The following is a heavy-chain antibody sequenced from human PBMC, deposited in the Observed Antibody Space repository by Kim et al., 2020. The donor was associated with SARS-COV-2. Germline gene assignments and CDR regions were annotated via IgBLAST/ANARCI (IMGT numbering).Heavy chain of an antibody. D-gene: IGHD3-10*01. Sequence: ASVKVSCKASGYTFTGYYMHWVRQAPGQGLEWMGRINPNSGGTNYAQKFQGRVTMTRDTSISTAYMELSRLRSDDTAVYYCARLFSYGSGSYWYFDLWGRGTLVTVSS. CDR2: INPNSGGT. V-gene: IGHV1-2*06. CDR3: ARLFSYGSGSYWYFDL. CDR1: GYTFTGYY. J-gene: IGHJ2*01.